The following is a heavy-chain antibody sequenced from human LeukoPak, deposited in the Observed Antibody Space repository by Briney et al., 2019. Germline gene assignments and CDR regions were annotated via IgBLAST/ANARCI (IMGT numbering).Heavy chain of an antibody. Sequence: GGSLRLSCAASGFTFSSYSMNWVRQAPGKGLEWVSSISSTSSYIYYADSVKGRFTISRDNAKNSLCLQMNSLRAEDTALYYCARVYSSGWLSLDYWGQGTLVTVSP. V-gene: IGHV3-21*01. CDR2: ISSTSSYI. J-gene: IGHJ4*02. D-gene: IGHD6-19*01. CDR3: ARVYSSGWLSLDY. CDR1: GFTFSSYS.